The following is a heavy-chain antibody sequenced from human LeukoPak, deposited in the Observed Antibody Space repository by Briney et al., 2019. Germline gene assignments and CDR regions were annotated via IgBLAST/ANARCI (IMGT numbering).Heavy chain of an antibody. CDR3: ARAAVLRFLEWPRRWFDP. J-gene: IGHJ5*02. V-gene: IGHV4-34*01. CDR2: INHSGST. CDR1: GGSFSGYY. Sequence: PSETLSLTCAVYGGSFSGYYWSWIRQPPGKGLEWIGEINHSGSTNYNPSLKSRVTISVDTSKNQFSLKLSSVTAADTAVYYCARAAVLRFLEWPRRWFDPWGQGTLVTVSS. D-gene: IGHD3-3*01.